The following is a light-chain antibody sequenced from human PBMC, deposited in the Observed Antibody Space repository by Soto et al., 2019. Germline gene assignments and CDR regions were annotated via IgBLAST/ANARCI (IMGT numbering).Light chain of an antibody. V-gene: IGKV3D-15*01. CDR3: QQHGQWPIT. Sequence: EIVMTQAQAILSVSPGARASLSWRASQSVNSSYLAWYQQKPGQAPRLLIYGISKRATDIPDRFSGSGSGTEFTLTISSLQPEDFATYYCQQHGQWPITFGQGTRLEIK. CDR1: QSVNSSY. CDR2: GIS. J-gene: IGKJ5*01.